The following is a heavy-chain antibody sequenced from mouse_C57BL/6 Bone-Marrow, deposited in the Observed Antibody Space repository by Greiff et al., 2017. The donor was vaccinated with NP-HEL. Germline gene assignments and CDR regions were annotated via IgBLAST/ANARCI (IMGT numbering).Heavy chain of an antibody. Sequence: VQLKESGPGLVQPSQSLSITCTVSGFSLTSYGVHWVRQSPGKGLEWLGVIWSGGSTDYNAAFISRLSISKDNSKSKVLFKMKSLQADDTAIYYCARKWGGGFAYWGQGTLVTVSA. CDR3: ARKWGGGFAY. CDR1: GFSLTSYG. V-gene: IGHV2-2*01. J-gene: IGHJ3*01. CDR2: IWSGGST.